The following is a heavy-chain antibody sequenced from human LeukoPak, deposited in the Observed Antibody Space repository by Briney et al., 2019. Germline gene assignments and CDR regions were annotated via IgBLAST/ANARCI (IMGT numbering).Heavy chain of an antibody. CDR2: ISSNGDNT. Sequence: GREYVSSISSNGDNTYYADSVKGRFTISRDNSKNTLYLQMSSLRADDTAVYYCVRGTGYWGQGTLVTVSS. J-gene: IGHJ4*02. V-gene: IGHV3-64D*06. CDR3: VRGTGY.